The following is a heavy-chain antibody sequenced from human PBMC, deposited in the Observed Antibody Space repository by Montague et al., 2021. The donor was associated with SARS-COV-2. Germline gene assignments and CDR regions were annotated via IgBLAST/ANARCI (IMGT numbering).Heavy chain of an antibody. J-gene: IGHJ3*02. V-gene: IGHV4-59*01. CDR1: GGSISSCY. D-gene: IGHD5-18*01. CDR3: ARGSNGPDAFDI. Sequence: SETLSLTCTVSGGSISSCYWSWIWQPPGKGLEWIGNIYYSGSTNYNSSPKSRVTISLDTSKNKFSLKLNSVTAADTAVYYCARGSNGPDAFDIWGQGTMVTVSS. CDR2: IYYSGST.